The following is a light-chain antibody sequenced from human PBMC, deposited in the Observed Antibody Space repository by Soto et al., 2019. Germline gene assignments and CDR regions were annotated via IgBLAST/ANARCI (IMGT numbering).Light chain of an antibody. CDR2: EVT. V-gene: IGLV2-14*01. CDR3: SSYTTTGFPWV. Sequence: QSALAQPASVSGSPGQSITISCTGTSSDVGGYNYVSWYQQHPGKAPKLIIFEVTNRPSGVSNRFSASKSGNTASLTISGLQAEDEADYYCSSYTTTGFPWVFGGGTKLTVL. CDR1: SSDVGGYNY. J-gene: IGLJ3*02.